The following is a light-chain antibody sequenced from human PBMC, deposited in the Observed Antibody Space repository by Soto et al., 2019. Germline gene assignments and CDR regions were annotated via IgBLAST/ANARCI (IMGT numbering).Light chain of an antibody. V-gene: IGLV2-14*01. J-gene: IGLJ1*01. CDR3: GSYTNTTYV. Sequence: QSALTQPASVSGSLGQSITISCTGTSSDIGGYKYVSWYQQHPGKAPKLIIFEVSNRPSGVSDRFSGSNSGNTASLTISGLQAEDEADYYCGSYTNTTYVFGTGTKVTVL. CDR1: SSDIGGYKY. CDR2: EVS.